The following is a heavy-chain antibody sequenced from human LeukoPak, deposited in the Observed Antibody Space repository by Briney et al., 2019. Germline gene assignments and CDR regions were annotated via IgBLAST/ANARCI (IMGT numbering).Heavy chain of an antibody. V-gene: IGHV4-59*13. D-gene: IGHD6-13*01. J-gene: IGHJ2*01. Sequence: PSETLSLTCTVSGGSISSYYWSWIRQPPGKGLEWIGYIYYSGSTNYNPSLKSRVTISVDTSKNQFSLKLSCVTAADTAVYYCARVRYSSSLSPWYFDLWGRGTLVTVSS. CDR2: IYYSGST. CDR1: GGSISSYY. CDR3: ARVRYSSSLSPWYFDL.